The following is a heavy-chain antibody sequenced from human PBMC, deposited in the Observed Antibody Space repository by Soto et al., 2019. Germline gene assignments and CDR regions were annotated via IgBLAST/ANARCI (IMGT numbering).Heavy chain of an antibody. CDR1: GGSFSGYY. V-gene: IGHV4-34*01. Sequence: SETLSLTCAVYGGSFSGYYWSWIRQPTGKGLEWIGEINHSGSTNYNPSLKSRVTISVDTSKNQFSLKLSSVTAADTAVYYCATYGPLEVRGVIDFDYWGQGTLVTVSS. CDR2: INHSGST. D-gene: IGHD3-10*01. CDR3: ATYGPLEVRGVIDFDY. J-gene: IGHJ4*02.